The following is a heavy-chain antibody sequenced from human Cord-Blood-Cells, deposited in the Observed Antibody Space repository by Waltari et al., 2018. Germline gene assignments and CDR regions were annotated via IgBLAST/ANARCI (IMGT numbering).Heavy chain of an antibody. D-gene: IGHD3-10*01. V-gene: IGHV3-53*01. CDR3: ASPWEYYGSWFHAFDI. CDR2: IYSGGTT. Sequence: EVQLVESGGGLIQPGGSLRLSCAASGFTVSSNYMSWASQAPGEGLRVVAVIYSGGTTYYADSVKGRFTIARDNAKNTLYLQMNGLRAEDTAVYYCASPWEYYGSWFHAFDIWGQGTMVTVSS. CDR1: GFTVSSNY. J-gene: IGHJ3*02.